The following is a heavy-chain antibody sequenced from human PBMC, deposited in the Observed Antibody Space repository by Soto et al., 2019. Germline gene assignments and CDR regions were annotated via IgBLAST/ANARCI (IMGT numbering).Heavy chain of an antibody. CDR1: GGSISSGDYY. CDR3: ARLYVDTAMRGPGAHFDY. V-gene: IGHV4-30-4*01. Sequence: SETLSLTCTVSGGSISSGDYYWSWIRQPPGKGLEWIGYIYYSGSTYYNPSLKSRVTISVDTSKNQFSLKLSSVTAADTAVYYCARLYVDTAMRGPGAHFDYWGQGTLVTVSS. CDR2: IYYSGST. J-gene: IGHJ4*02. D-gene: IGHD5-18*01.